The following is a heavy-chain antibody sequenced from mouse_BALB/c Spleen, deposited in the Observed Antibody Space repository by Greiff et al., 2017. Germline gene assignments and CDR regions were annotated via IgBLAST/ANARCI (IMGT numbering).Heavy chain of an antibody. Sequence: QVQLKQSGPGLVQPSQSLSITCTVSGFSLTSYGVHWVRQSPGKGLEWLGVIWSGGSTDYNAAFISRLSISKDNSKSQVFFKMNSLQANDTAIYYCASYDYDEGGYYAMDYWGQGTSVTVSS. V-gene: IGHV2-2*02. CDR1: GFSLTSYG. J-gene: IGHJ4*01. CDR3: ASYDYDEGGYYAMDY. CDR2: IWSGGST. D-gene: IGHD2-4*01.